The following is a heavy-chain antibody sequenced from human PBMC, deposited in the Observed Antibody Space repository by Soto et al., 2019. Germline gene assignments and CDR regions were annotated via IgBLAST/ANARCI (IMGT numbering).Heavy chain of an antibody. Sequence: GGSLRLSCAASGFTFSNYDMHWVRQATGKRLEWVSVIGAVGDTYYPGSVKGRFTISRENAKNSLHLQMNSLRAGDTAVYYCAREKAGAIDYWGLGTPVTVSS. CDR1: GFTFSNYD. CDR2: IGAVGDT. J-gene: IGHJ4*02. D-gene: IGHD6-19*01. V-gene: IGHV3-13*01. CDR3: AREKAGAIDY.